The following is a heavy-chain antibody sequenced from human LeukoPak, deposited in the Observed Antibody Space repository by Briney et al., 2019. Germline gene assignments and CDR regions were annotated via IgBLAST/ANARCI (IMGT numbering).Heavy chain of an antibody. J-gene: IGHJ4*02. V-gene: IGHV3-21*01. D-gene: IGHD2-21*02. Sequence: GGSLRLSCAGSGFPFSSYSMNWVRQAPGKGLEWVSYITGSSSHMYYADSVRGRFTTSRDNAKNSLYLQMNSLRAEDTAVYYCARLHFRVTAHGYWGQGTLVIVSS. CDR3: ARLHFRVTAHGY. CDR2: ITGSSSHM. CDR1: GFPFSSYS.